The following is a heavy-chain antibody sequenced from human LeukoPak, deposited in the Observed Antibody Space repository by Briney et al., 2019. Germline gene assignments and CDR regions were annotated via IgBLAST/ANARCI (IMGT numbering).Heavy chain of an antibody. CDR2: IYYSGSA. Sequence: SQTLSLTCTVSGGSISSGGYYWSWIRQHPGKGLEWIGYIYYSGSAYYNPSLKSRVTISVDTSKNQFSLNLSSVTAADTAVYYCATKIYRDFDYWGQGTLVTVPS. J-gene: IGHJ4*02. D-gene: IGHD5/OR15-5a*01. V-gene: IGHV4-31*03. CDR1: GGSISSGGYY. CDR3: ATKIYRDFDY.